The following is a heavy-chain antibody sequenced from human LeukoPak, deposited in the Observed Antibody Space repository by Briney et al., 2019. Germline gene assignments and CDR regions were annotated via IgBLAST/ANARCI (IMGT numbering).Heavy chain of an antibody. J-gene: IGHJ3*02. CDR1: GGTFSSYA. D-gene: IGHD3-10*01. V-gene: IGHV1-69*01. CDR2: IIPIFGTA. CDR3: ARGLTYYYGSGGYIVDAFDI. Sequence: ASVKVSCKASGGTFSSYAISWVRQAPGQGLEWMGGIIPIFGTANYAQKFQGRVTITADESTSTAYMELSSLRSEDTAVYYCARGLTYYYGSGGYIVDAFDIWGQGTMVTVSS.